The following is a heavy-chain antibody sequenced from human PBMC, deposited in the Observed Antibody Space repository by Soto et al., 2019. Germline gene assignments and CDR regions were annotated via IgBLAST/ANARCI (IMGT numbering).Heavy chain of an antibody. D-gene: IGHD5-18*01. J-gene: IGHJ6*02. CDR1: GFTFSSYA. Sequence: GGSLRLSCAASGFTFSSYAMSWVRQAPGKGLEWVSAISGSGGSTYYADSVKGRFTISRDNSKNTLYLQMNSLRAEDTAVYYCAKDLNAVDTAMVYYYYYYGMDVWGQGTTVTVSS. V-gene: IGHV3-23*01. CDR2: ISGSGGST. CDR3: AKDLNAVDTAMVYYYYYYGMDV.